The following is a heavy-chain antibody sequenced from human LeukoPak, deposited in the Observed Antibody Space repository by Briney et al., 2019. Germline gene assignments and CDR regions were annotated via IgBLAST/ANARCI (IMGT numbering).Heavy chain of an antibody. CDR3: ARGYSSSWYYFDY. Sequence: GGSLRLSCAASGFTVSSNYMSWVRQAPGKGLEWVSVIYRGGSTYYADSVKGRFTISRHNSKNTLYLQMNSLRAEDTAVYYCARGYSSSWYYFDYWGQGTLVTVSS. V-gene: IGHV3-53*04. J-gene: IGHJ4*02. CDR1: GFTVSSNY. D-gene: IGHD6-13*01. CDR2: IYRGGST.